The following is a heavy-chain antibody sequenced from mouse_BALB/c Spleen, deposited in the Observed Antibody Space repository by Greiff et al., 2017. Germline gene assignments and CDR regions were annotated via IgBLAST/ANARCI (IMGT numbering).Heavy chain of an antibody. V-gene: IGHV2-9*02. J-gene: IGHJ4*01. CDR2: IWAGGST. D-gene: IGHD2-4*01. Sequence: VQRVESGPGLVAPSQSLSITCTVSGFSLTSYGVHWVRQPPGKGLEWLGVIWAGGSTNYNSALMSRLSISKDNSKSQVFLKMNSLQTDDTAMYYCAREDDYDDWAMDYWGQGTSVTVSS. CDR1: GFSLTSYG. CDR3: AREDDYDDWAMDY.